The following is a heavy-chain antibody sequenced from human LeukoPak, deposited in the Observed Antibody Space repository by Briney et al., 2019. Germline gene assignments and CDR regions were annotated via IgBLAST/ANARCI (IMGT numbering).Heavy chain of an antibody. CDR3: ATGGTYYYFDY. V-gene: IGHV4-39*01. CDR2: IYYSGST. CDR1: GGSIRSSYYY. J-gene: IGHJ4*02. Sequence: SETLSLTCTVSGGSIRSSYYYWGWIRQPPGKGLEWIGSIYYSGSTYYNPSLKSRVTISVDTSKNQFSLKLSSVTAADTAVYYCATGGTYYYFDYWGQGTLVTVSS. D-gene: IGHD1-26*01.